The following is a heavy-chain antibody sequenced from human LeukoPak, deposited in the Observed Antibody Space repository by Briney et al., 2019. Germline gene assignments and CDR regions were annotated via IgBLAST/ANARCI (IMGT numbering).Heavy chain of an antibody. D-gene: IGHD3-22*01. CDR2: INPNSGGT. CDR3: ARVRAEGYYYDSSGYYYFDY. V-gene: IGHV1-2*02. CDR1: GYTFTGYY. J-gene: IGHJ4*02. Sequence: VASVKVSCKASGYTFTGYYMHWVRQAPGQGLEWMGWINPNSGGTNYAQKFQGRVTMTRDTSISTAYMELSRLRSDDTAVYYCARVRAEGYYYDSSGYYYFDYWGQGTLVTVSS.